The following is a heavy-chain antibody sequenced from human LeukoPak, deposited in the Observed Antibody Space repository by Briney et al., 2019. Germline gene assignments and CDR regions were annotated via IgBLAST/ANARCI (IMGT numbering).Heavy chain of an antibody. Sequence: GASVKVSCKASGYTFTSYYMHWVRQAPGQGLEWIGIINPSGGSTSYAQKFQGRVTMTRDTSTSTVYMELSSLRSEDTAVYYCARGPYYYDSSGYYEHDYWGQGTLVTVSS. V-gene: IGHV1-46*01. CDR3: ARGPYYYDSSGYYEHDY. CDR2: INPSGGST. D-gene: IGHD3-22*01. J-gene: IGHJ4*02. CDR1: GYTFTSYY.